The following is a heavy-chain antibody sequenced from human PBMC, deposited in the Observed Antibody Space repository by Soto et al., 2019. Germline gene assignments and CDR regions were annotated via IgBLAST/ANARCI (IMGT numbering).Heavy chain of an antibody. CDR2: IYWDDDK. CDR1: GFSLSTGGVA. J-gene: IGHJ5*02. CDR3: AHSGSGSHPNWFDP. Sequence: QITLKESGPTLVNPTQTLTLTCTFSGFSLSTGGVAVGWIRQPPGKALEWLAIIYWDDDKRYSPSLKSRLAITKDTSKNQVVLTMTNMDPVDTATYYCAHSGSGSHPNWFDPWGQGTLVTVSS. V-gene: IGHV2-5*02. D-gene: IGHD3-10*01.